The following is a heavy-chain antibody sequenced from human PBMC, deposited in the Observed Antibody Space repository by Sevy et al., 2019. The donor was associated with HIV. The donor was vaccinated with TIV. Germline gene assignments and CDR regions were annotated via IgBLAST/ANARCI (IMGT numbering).Heavy chain of an antibody. CDR1: EITFSNYA. J-gene: IGHJ3*02. CDR3: AKDLILVVGEALDI. V-gene: IGHV3-23*01. Sequence: GGSLRLSCAASEITFSNYAMSWVRQAPGKGLEWVSSISGSGGETHYADSVKGRFTISRDKSKNTLYLQMNSLRAEDTAVYYCAKDLILVVGEALDIWGQGTMVTVSS. D-gene: IGHD3-16*01. CDR2: ISGSGGET.